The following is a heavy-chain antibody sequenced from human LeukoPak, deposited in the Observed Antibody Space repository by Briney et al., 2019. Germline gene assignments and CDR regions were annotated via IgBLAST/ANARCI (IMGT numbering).Heavy chain of an antibody. Sequence: GGSLRLSCAASGFTFSSYEMNWVRQAPGKGLEWVSYISSSGSIIYYADSVKGRFTISRDNAKNSLYLQMNSLRAEDTAVYFCAREGALTVTKDAFDIWGQGTMVTVSS. V-gene: IGHV3-48*03. CDR2: ISSSGSII. CDR3: AREGALTVTKDAFDI. J-gene: IGHJ3*02. D-gene: IGHD4-17*01. CDR1: GFTFSSYE.